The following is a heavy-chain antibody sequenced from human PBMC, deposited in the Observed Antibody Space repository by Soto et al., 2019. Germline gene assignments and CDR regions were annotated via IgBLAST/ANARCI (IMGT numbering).Heavy chain of an antibody. Sequence: QVQLVESGGGVVQPGRSLRLSCAASGFTFSSYGMHWVRQAPGKGLEWVAVISYDGSNKYYADSVKGRFTISRDNSKNTLYLQMNSLRAEDTAVYYYAKGQEIDPWGQGTLVTVSS. CDR2: ISYDGSNK. CDR3: AKGQEIDP. CDR1: GFTFSSYG. V-gene: IGHV3-30*18. J-gene: IGHJ5*02.